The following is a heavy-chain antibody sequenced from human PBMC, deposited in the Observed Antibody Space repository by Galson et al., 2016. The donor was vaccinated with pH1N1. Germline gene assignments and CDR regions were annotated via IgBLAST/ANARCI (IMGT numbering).Heavy chain of an antibody. J-gene: IGHJ4*02. D-gene: IGHD3-22*01. CDR1: GFTFSNYA. V-gene: IGHV3-30*14. Sequence: SLRLSCAASGFTFSNYAIHWVRQAPGKGLEWVAVISFDGRNEYYANSVKGRFTISRDNSKNTLYLQMGSLRAQDMAVYYCAREDYYDSSGFGYWGQGTLVTVSS. CDR3: AREDYYDSSGFGY. CDR2: ISFDGRNE.